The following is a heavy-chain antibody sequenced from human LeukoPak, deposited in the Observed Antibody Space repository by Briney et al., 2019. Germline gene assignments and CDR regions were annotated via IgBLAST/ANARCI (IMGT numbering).Heavy chain of an antibody. J-gene: IGHJ4*02. CDR1: GFAFSSHA. V-gene: IGHV3-23*01. Sequence: GGSLRLSCVASGFAFSSHAMTWVRQAPGKGLEWVSSFNDTGSSTYYADSVKGRFTISRDNSKNTLYLQMTNLRAEDTAVYFCAKDLLRIYWRTFDSWGQGALAIVSS. D-gene: IGHD3-10*01. CDR3: AKDLLRIYWRTFDS. CDR2: FNDTGSST.